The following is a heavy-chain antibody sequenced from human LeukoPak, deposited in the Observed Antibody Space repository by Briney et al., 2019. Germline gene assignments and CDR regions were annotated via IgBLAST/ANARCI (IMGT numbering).Heavy chain of an antibody. CDR1: GLTFSSYS. Sequence: GGSLRLSCAASGLTFSSYSMNWVRQAPGKGLEWVSSISSSSSYIYYADSVKGRFAISRDNAKNSLYLQMNSLRAEDTAVYYCARDPPSAVPAATDAFDIWGQGTMVTVSS. V-gene: IGHV3-21*01. D-gene: IGHD2-2*01. CDR2: ISSSSSYI. J-gene: IGHJ3*02. CDR3: ARDPPSAVPAATDAFDI.